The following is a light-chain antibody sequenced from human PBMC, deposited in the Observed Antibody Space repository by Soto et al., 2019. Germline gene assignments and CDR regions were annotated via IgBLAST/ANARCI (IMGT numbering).Light chain of an antibody. V-gene: IGKV3-15*01. J-gene: IGKJ1*01. CDR2: GAS. CDR1: QSVSSN. Sequence: EIVMTQSPATLSVSPGERATLSCRASQSVSSNLAWYQQKPGQAPRLLIYGASTSATGIPARFSGSGSGTEFTLTIGSLQSEDIAVYYCQQYTSWPPGTFGEGTKVEI. CDR3: QQYTSWPPGT.